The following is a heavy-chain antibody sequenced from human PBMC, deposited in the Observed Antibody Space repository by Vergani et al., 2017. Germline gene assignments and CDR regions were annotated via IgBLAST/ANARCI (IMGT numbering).Heavy chain of an antibody. CDR2: MNPNSGNT. CDR3: AADIVVVPAASFSMDV. CDR1: GYTFTSYD. J-gene: IGHJ6*02. D-gene: IGHD2-2*01. Sequence: QVQLVQSGAEVKKPGASVKVSCKASGYTFTSYDINWVRQATGQGLEWMGWMNPNSGNTGYAQKFQGRVTMTRNTSISTAYMELSRLRSDDTAVYYCAADIVVVPAASFSMDVWGQGTTVTVSS. V-gene: IGHV1-8*01.